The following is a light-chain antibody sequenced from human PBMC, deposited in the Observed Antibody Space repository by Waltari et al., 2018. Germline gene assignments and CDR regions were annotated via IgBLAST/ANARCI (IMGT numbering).Light chain of an antibody. J-gene: IGLJ3*02. CDR1: ADNVGNEG. CDR3: AAWDSRLSAWL. Sequence: QAGLTQPPSVSKGLGQTATLTCSGNADNVGNEGAIWLQHYPGHPPKLLAHRSTKRPSRVSERCSASRSGDTASLNIDGLQTDDEADYHCAAWDSRLSAWLFGGGTKLTVL. V-gene: IGLV10-54*04. CDR2: RST.